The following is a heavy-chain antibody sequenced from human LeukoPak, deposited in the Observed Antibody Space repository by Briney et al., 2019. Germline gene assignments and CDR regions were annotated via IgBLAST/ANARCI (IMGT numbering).Heavy chain of an antibody. V-gene: IGHV3-23*01. D-gene: IGHD3-22*01. CDR1: GFTFGSYA. CDR3: AKDPAFYYDSSGYYVC. J-gene: IGHJ4*02. Sequence: GASLRLSCAASGFTFGSYAMSWVRQAPGKGLEWVSATSGSGGRTHYADSVKGRFTISRDNSKNTLFLQMNSLRAEDTAVYYCAKDPAFYYDSSGYYVCWGQGTLVTVSS. CDR2: TSGSGGRT.